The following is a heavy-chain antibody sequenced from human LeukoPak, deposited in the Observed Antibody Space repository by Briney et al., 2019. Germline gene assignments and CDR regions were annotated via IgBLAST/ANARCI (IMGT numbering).Heavy chain of an antibody. Sequence: QPGGSLRLSCAASGFTFSSYAMHWVRQAPGKGLEWVAVISYDGSNKYYADSVKGRFTISRDNSKNTLYLQMNSLRAEDTAVYYCARDPSSGWYGFFDYWGQGTLVTVSS. V-gene: IGHV3-30-3*01. CDR1: GFTFSSYA. CDR2: ISYDGSNK. CDR3: ARDPSSGWYGFFDY. J-gene: IGHJ4*02. D-gene: IGHD6-19*01.